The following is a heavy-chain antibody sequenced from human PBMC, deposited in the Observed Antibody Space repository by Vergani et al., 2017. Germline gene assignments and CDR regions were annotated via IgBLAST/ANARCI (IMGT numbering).Heavy chain of an antibody. V-gene: IGHV3-11*04. CDR1: GFTFSDYY. CDR3: ASPRTYYYGSGKYYYGMDV. CDR2: ISSSGSTI. D-gene: IGHD3-10*01. Sequence: QVQLVESGGGLVKPGGSLRLSCAASGFTFSDYYMSWIRQAPGTGLEWVSYISSSGSTIYYADSVKGRFTISRDNAKNSLYLQRNSLRAEDTVVYYCASPRTYYYGSGKYYYGMDVWGQGTTVTVSS. J-gene: IGHJ6*02.